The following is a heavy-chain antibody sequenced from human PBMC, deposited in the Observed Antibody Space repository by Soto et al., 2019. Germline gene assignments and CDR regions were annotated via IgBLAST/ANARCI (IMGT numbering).Heavy chain of an antibody. J-gene: IGHJ4*02. D-gene: IGHD2-15*01. CDR3: AKAGGLLLDY. Sequence: QVPLVESGGGVVQPGRSLRLSCAASGFTFSSYAMHWVRQAPGKGLEWVAAISYDGSSKFYADSVKGRFTISRDTSKNTLYLQMNSLRAEDTAVYYCAKAGGLLLDYWGQGTLVTVSS. CDR1: GFTFSSYA. CDR2: ISYDGSSK. V-gene: IGHV3-30-3*01.